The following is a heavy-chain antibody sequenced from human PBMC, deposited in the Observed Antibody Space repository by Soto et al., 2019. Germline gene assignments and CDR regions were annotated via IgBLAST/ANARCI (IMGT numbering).Heavy chain of an antibody. J-gene: IGHJ5*02. CDR3: ARMDGLVRGITKNWFDP. CDR2: IDPSDSYT. V-gene: IGHV5-10-1*01. D-gene: IGHD3-10*01. Sequence: GESLKISCKGSGYSFTRYWISWVRQMPGKGLEWMGRIDPSDSYTNYGPSFQGHVTMSVDKSTSTAYLQWSSLKASDTAMYYCARMDGLVRGITKNWFDPWGQGTLATVSS. CDR1: GYSFTRYW.